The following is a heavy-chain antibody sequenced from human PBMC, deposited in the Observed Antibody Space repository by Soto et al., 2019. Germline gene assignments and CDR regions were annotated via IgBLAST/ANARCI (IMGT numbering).Heavy chain of an antibody. Sequence: GGSLRLSCAASGFTFSSCSMNWVRQAPGKGLEWVSSISSGSIYMYYADSVKGRFTISRDNAKNSLYLQMNSLRAEDTAVYYCARSSEIVAKIRGWFDPWGQGTMGTVSS. CDR1: GFTFSSCS. CDR2: ISSGSIYM. CDR3: ARSSEIVAKIRGWFDP. D-gene: IGHD5-12*01. V-gene: IGHV3-21*01. J-gene: IGHJ5*02.